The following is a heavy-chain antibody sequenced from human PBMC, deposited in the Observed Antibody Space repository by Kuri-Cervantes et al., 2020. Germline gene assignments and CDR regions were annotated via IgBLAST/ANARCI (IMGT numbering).Heavy chain of an antibody. CDR3: ARDGRCSGGSCYSP. D-gene: IGHD2-15*01. Sequence: SETLSLTCTVSGGSISSSSYYWGWIRQPPGKGLEWIGNIYYSGSTYYNPSLKSRVTMSVDTSKNQFSLKLSSVTAADTAVYYCARDGRCSGGSCYSPWGQGTLVTVSS. J-gene: IGHJ5*02. CDR2: IYYSGST. V-gene: IGHV4-39*07. CDR1: GGSISSSSYY.